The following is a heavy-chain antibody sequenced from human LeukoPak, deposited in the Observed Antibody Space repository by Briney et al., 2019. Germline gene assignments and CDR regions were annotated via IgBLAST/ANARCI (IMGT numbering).Heavy chain of an antibody. V-gene: IGHV4-34*01. CDR3: ARAVDTAMVFDYYYYYYMDV. J-gene: IGHJ6*03. D-gene: IGHD5-18*01. Sequence: PSETLSLTCAVYGGSFSDYYWSYIRQSPGKGLEWIGEINHSGNSNYNPSLESRVTMSVDTSKKQFSLKLVSVTAADTAVYYCARAVDTAMVFDYYYYYYMDVWGKGTTVTVSS. CDR2: INHSGNS. CDR1: GGSFSDYY.